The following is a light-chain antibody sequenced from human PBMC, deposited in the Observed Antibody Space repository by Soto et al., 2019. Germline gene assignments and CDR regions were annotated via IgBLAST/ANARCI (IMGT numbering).Light chain of an antibody. Sequence: EIVLTQSPGTLSLSPGERATLSCRASQSVSSSYLAWCQQKPGQAPRLLIYGASSRATGIPDRFSGSGSGTEFTLTISSLQSEDFAVYYCQQYNSYSPLTFGGGTKVDIK. CDR3: QQYNSYSPLT. V-gene: IGKV3-20*01. CDR1: QSVSSSY. CDR2: GAS. J-gene: IGKJ4*01.